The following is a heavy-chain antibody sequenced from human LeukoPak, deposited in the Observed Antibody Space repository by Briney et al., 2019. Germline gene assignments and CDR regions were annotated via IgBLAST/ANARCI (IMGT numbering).Heavy chain of an antibody. CDR2: IYYSGST. CDR3: ARFSEYYHSSVHYLDY. V-gene: IGHV4-59*01. Sequence: SETLSLTCTVSGGSISSYYWSWIRQPPGKGLEWIGYIYYSGSTNYNPSLKSRVTMSVGTSRDQFFLRLSSVTAADTAVYYCARFSEYYHSSVHYLDYWGQGTLVSVSS. CDR1: GGSISSYY. D-gene: IGHD3-22*01. J-gene: IGHJ4*02.